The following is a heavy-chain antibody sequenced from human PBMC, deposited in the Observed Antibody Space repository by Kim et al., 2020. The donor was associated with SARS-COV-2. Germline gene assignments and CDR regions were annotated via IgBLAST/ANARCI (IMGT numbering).Heavy chain of an antibody. Sequence: FTISRDNSKNTLYLQMNSLRAEDTAVYYCAKDCGFTIAARPDCHLNWFDPWGQGTLVTVSS. V-gene: IGHV3-23*01. D-gene: IGHD6-6*01. J-gene: IGHJ5*02. CDR3: AKDCGFTIAARPDCHLNWFDP.